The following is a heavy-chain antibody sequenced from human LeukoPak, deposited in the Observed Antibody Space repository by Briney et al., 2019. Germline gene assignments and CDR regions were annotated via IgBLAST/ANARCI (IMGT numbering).Heavy chain of an antibody. V-gene: IGHV3-33*01. CDR3: ARDRIEGKLELPGY. CDR1: GFTFSSYG. D-gene: IGHD1-7*01. CDR2: IWYGGSNK. Sequence: GGSLRLSCAASGFTFSSYGMHWVRQAPGKGLEWVAVIWYGGSNKYYADSVKGRFTISRDNSKNTLYLPMNSLRAEDTAVYYCARDRIEGKLELPGYWGQGTLVTVSS. J-gene: IGHJ4*02.